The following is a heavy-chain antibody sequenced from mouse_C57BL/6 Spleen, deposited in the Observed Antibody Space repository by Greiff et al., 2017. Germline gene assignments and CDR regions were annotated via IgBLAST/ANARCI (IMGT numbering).Heavy chain of an antibody. J-gene: IGHJ3*01. CDR2: IYPGDGDT. CDR1: GYAFSSYW. CDR3: ARDWDDTY. Sequence: LKQSGASVKISCKASGYAFSSYWMNWVKQRPGKGLEWIGQIYPGDGDTNYNGKFKGKATLTADKSSSTAYMQLSSLTSEDSAVYFCARDWDDTYWGQGTLVTVSA. V-gene: IGHV1-80*01. D-gene: IGHD4-1*01.